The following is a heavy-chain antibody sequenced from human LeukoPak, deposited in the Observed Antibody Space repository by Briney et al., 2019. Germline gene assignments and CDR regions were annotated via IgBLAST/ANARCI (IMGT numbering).Heavy chain of an antibody. D-gene: IGHD6-6*01. CDR2: INPNSGGT. V-gene: IGHV1-2*02. CDR3: ARESIAARFYYYGMDV. Sequence: GASVKVSCKASGYTFTVYYMHWVRQAPGQGLEWMGWINPNSGGTNYAQKFQGRVTMTRDTSISTAYMELSRLRSDDTAVYYCARESIAARFYYYGMDVWGQGTTVTVSS. CDR1: GYTFTVYY. J-gene: IGHJ6*02.